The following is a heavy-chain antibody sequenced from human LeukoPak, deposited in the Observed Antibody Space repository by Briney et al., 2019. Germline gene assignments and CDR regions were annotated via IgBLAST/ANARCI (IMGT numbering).Heavy chain of an antibody. CDR1: GFTFSSYA. V-gene: IGHV3-30*04. Sequence: PGGSLRLSCAASGFTFSSYAMHWVRQAPGKGLEWVAVISYDGSNKYYADSVKGRFTISRDNSKNTLYLQMNSLRAEDTAVYYCARGFEYYDSRAYYFDYWGQGTLVTVSS. CDR3: ARGFEYYDSRAYYFDY. J-gene: IGHJ4*02. CDR2: ISYDGSNK. D-gene: IGHD3-22*01.